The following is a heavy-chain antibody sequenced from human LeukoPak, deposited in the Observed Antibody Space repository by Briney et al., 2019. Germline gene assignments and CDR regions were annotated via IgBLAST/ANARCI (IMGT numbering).Heavy chain of an antibody. V-gene: IGHV4-34*01. CDR3: ARYSYDRSGYHYFFDY. CDR2: INHSGST. D-gene: IGHD3-22*01. J-gene: IGHJ4*02. Sequence: SETLSLTCAVYGGSFSGYYWSWIRQPPGKGLEWIGEINHSGSTNYNPSLKSRVTISIDTSKNQFSLKLSSVTASDTALYYCARYSYDRSGYHYFFDYWGQGTLVTVSS. CDR1: GGSFSGYY.